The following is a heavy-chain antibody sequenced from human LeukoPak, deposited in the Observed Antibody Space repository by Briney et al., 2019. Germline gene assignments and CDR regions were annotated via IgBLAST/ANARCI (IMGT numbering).Heavy chain of an antibody. V-gene: IGHV4-28*03. CDR2: IYYSGST. J-gene: IGHJ4*02. Sequence: SETLSLTCAVSGYSISSSNWWGWIRQPPGKGLEWIGYIYYSGSTYYNPSLKSRVTMSVDTSKNQFSLKLSSVTAADTAVYYCARADGYDSSGYYPNYWGQGTLVTVSS. CDR3: ARADGYDSSGYYPNY. CDR1: GYSISSSNW. D-gene: IGHD3-22*01.